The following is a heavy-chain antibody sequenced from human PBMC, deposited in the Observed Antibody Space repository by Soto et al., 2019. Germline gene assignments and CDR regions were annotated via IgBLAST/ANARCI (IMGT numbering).Heavy chain of an antibody. CDR3: SEDLPDWGAYAFDY. CDR2: VKSKVDGGSI. Sequence: PGGSLRVSCTASGFNFYGAWMNWVPQAPGKGLEGVGRVKSKVDGGSIDYAAPVRGRFTISRDDSRSTVDLQMSSLSAEDSAMYYCSEDLPDWGAYAFDYWGQGALVTVSS. CDR1: GFNFYGAW. V-gene: IGHV3-15*07. D-gene: IGHD3-16*01. J-gene: IGHJ4*02.